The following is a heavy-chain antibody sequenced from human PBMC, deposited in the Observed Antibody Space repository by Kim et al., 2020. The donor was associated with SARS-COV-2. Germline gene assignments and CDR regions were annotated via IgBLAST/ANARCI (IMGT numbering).Heavy chain of an antibody. J-gene: IGHJ4*02. D-gene: IGHD3-3*01. Sequence: SETLSLTCAVYGGSFSGYYWSWIRQPPGKGLEWIGEINHSGSTNYNPSLKSRVTISVDTSKNQFSLKLSSVTAADTAVYYCARGRFLSSGYYTPVYYFDYWGQGTLVTVSS. CDR1: GGSFSGYY. V-gene: IGHV4-34*01. CDR3: ARGRFLSSGYYTPVYYFDY. CDR2: INHSGST.